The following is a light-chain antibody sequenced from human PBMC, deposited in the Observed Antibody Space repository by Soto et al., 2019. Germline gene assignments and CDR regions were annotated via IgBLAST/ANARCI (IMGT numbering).Light chain of an antibody. Sequence: DIQMTQSPSTLSASVGDRVTITCRASQSISGWLAWYQQKPGKAPNLLIYKASTLESGVPSRFSGSGSGTEFTLTISSLQSDDSAIYYCQQFGDWPSFGLGTKVDIK. V-gene: IGKV1-5*03. J-gene: IGKJ1*01. CDR2: KAS. CDR1: QSISGW. CDR3: QQFGDWPS.